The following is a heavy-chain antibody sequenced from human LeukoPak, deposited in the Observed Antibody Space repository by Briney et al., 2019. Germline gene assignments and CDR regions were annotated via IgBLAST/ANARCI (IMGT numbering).Heavy chain of an antibody. D-gene: IGHD6-13*01. CDR3: ARGAAAGAWRYFDL. J-gene: IGHJ2*01. Sequence: GGSLRLSCAASGFTFSSYAMHWVRQAPGKGLEWVAVISYDGSNKYYADSVKGRFTISRDNSKNTLYLQMNSLRAEDTAVYYCARGAAAGAWRYFDLWGRGTLVTVSS. CDR2: ISYDGSNK. CDR1: GFTFSSYA. V-gene: IGHV3-30-3*01.